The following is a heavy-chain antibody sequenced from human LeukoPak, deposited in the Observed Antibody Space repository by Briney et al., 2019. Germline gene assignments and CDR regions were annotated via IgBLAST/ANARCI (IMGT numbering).Heavy chain of an antibody. Sequence: SETLSLTCTVSGGSISSYYWSWIRQPAGKGLEWIGRIYTSGSTNYNPSLKSRVTMSVDTSKNQFSLKLSSVTAADTAVYYCARLRLEGIAAADDAFDIWGQGTMVTVSS. CDR3: ARLRLEGIAAADDAFDI. J-gene: IGHJ3*02. V-gene: IGHV4-4*07. CDR1: GGSISSYY. D-gene: IGHD6-13*01. CDR2: IYTSGST.